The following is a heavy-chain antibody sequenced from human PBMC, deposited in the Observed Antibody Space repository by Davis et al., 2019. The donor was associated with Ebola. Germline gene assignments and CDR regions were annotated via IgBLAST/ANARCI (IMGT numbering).Heavy chain of an antibody. D-gene: IGHD6-19*01. CDR1: GFSVSSTY. J-gene: IGHJ6*02. CDR2: IRSSDTTI. CDR3: ARDKRSSWYGGMDV. V-gene: IGHV3-11*01. Sequence: GESLKISCAASGFSVSSTYVSWVRQAPGKGLEWVSSIRSSDTTIYYSDPVKGRFTVSRDNAKNSLYLQMNSLRAEDTAVYYCARDKRSSWYGGMDVWGQGTTVTVSS.